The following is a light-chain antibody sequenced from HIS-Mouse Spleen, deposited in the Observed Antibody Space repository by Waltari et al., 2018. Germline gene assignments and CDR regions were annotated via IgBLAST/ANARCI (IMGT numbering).Light chain of an antibody. CDR2: DVR. J-gene: IGLJ2*01. CDR1: SSDVGGYNY. Sequence: QSALTQPRSVSGSPGQSVTISCTGTSSDVGGYNYVSWYQQHPGKAPKLMIYDVRKRPSGVPDRFSGSKSGNTASLTISGLQAEDEADYYCCSYAGSYTFEVVFGGGTKLTVL. CDR3: CSYAGSYTFEVV. V-gene: IGLV2-11*01.